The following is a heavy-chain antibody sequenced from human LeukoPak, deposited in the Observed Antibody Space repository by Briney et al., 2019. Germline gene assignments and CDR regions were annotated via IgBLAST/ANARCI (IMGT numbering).Heavy chain of an antibody. V-gene: IGHV3-74*03. D-gene: IGHD3-3*01. CDR3: ATGGGWVPSFGVVTHIDV. Sequence: PGGSQRLSCAASGFTFSGYWMHWVRQGPEKGLELVSRIDNDGHGILYADSVKGRFTTSRDNAKNTLYLQMNSLRFEDTAVYYCATGGGWVPSFGVVTHIDVWGKGTTVTVSS. J-gene: IGHJ6*03. CDR2: IDNDGHGI. CDR1: GFTFSGYW.